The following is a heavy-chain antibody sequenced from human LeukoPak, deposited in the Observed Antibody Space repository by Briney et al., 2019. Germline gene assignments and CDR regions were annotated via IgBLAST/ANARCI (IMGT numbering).Heavy chain of an antibody. CDR2: IYFSGAT. CDR1: GDSIISYY. V-gene: IGHV4-59*13. CDR3: ARGPPLRVGRGFYYMDV. D-gene: IGHD3-10*01. Sequence: SETLSLTCNVSGDSIISYYWTWIRQSPGKGLEWIGHIYFSGATYYNPSLNSRVTISIDKSKSQFSLKLGSLTAADTAVYYCARGPPLRVGRGFYYMDVWDKGTTVTVSS. J-gene: IGHJ6*03.